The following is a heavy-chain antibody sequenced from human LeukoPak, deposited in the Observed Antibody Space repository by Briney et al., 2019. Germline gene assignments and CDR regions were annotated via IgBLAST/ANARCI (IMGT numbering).Heavy chain of an antibody. Sequence: SETLSLTCTVSGGSISSSSYYWGWIRQPPGKGLEWIGSIYYSGSTYYNPSLKSRVTISVDTSKNQFSLKLSSVTAADTAVYYCARSSRAVSWFDPWGQGTLVTVSS. D-gene: IGHD5/OR15-5a*01. CDR3: ARSSRAVSWFDP. J-gene: IGHJ5*02. CDR2: IYYSGST. V-gene: IGHV4-39*07. CDR1: GGSISSSSYY.